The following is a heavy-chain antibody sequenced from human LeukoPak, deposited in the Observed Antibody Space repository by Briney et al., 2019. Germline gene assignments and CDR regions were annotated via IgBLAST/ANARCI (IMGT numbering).Heavy chain of an antibody. CDR2: IYSGGST. CDR1: GFTFSSHW. Sequence: PGGSLRLSCTASGFTFSSHWMTWVRQPPGKGLEWVSVIYSGGSTYYADSVKGRFTISRDNSKNTLYLQMNSLRAEDTAVYYCASMDVWGQGTTVTVSS. V-gene: IGHV3-53*01. J-gene: IGHJ6*02. CDR3: ASMDV.